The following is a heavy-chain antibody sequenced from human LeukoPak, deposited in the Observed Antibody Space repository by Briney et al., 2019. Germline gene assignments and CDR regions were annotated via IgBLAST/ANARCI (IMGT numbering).Heavy chain of an antibody. CDR2: IKQDGSEI. J-gene: IGHJ3*02. CDR3: ARRWRSAFDI. CDR1: GFTFSNYW. D-gene: IGHD5-24*01. V-gene: IGHV3-7*01. Sequence: PGGSLRVSCAASGFTFSNYWMSWVRQALGKGLEWVANIKQDGSEIYYVDSLKSRVTISRDNAKNTLYLQMNSLRAEDTAVYYCARRWRSAFDIWGQGTMVTVSS.